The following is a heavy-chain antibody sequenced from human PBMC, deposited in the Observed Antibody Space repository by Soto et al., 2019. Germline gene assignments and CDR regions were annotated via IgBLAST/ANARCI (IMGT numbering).Heavy chain of an antibody. D-gene: IGHD5-18*01. J-gene: IGHJ4*02. CDR3: VRAEGRGYSYGCLDY. CDR2: IYYSGST. Sequence: SETQSLTSTFSGFNIRSSSYYWGWIRQPPGKGLEWIGSIYYSGSTYYNPSLKSRVTISVDTSKNQFSLKLSSVTAADTAVYYCVRAEGRGYSYGCLDYWGQGTLVTVSS. CDR1: GFNIRSSSYY. V-gene: IGHV4-39*07.